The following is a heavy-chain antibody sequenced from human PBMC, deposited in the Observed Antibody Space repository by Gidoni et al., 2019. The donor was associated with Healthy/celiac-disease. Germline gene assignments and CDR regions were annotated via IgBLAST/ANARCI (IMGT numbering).Heavy chain of an antibody. V-gene: IGHV4-39*01. CDR2: MYYSGST. J-gene: IGHJ4*02. CDR3: ARLRYSGLDRSEA. CDR1: GGSIRSSSYY. D-gene: IGHD5-12*01. Sequence: QLQLQESGPGLVKPSETLSLTCTVSGGSIRSSSYYWGWIRQPPGKGLECIGIMYYSGSTYYNPSLKSRVTISVDTSKNQFSLKLSYVTAEETAVYYCARLRYSGLDRSEAWGQGTLVTVSS.